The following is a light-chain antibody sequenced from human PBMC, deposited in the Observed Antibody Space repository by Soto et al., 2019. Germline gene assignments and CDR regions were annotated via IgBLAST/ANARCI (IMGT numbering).Light chain of an antibody. CDR2: AAS. CDR3: QHLNSYPYT. Sequence: IPLTQSPSSLSTSVGDRVTITCRASQGISTYLAWYQQKPGQAPKLLIYAASTLQSGVPSRFSGSGSGTDFTLTISTLQPEDFATYYCQHLNSYPYTFGQGTKLEIK. J-gene: IGKJ2*01. CDR1: QGISTY. V-gene: IGKV1-9*01.